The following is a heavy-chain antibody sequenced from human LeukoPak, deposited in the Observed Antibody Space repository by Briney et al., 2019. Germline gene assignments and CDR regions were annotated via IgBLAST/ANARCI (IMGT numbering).Heavy chain of an antibody. J-gene: IGHJ4*02. D-gene: IGHD6-13*01. Sequence: SETLSLTCTVSGGSISSSSYYWGWIRQPPGKGLEWIGSIYYSGSTYYNPSLKSRVTISVDTSKNQFSLKLSSVTAADTAVYYCARDYSSSWYWGDWGQGTLVTVSS. CDR1: GGSISSSSYY. CDR3: ARDYSSSWYWGD. CDR2: IYYSGST. V-gene: IGHV4-39*07.